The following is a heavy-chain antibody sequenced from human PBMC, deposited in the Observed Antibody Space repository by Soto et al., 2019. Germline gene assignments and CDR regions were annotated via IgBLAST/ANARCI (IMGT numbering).Heavy chain of an antibody. J-gene: IGHJ3*02. Sequence: SETLSLTCAVYGGSFSGYYWSWIRQPPGKGLEWIGEINHSGSTNYNPSLKSRVTISVDTSKNQFSLKLSSVTAADTAVYYCARVYKATTGAFDIWGQGTMVTVSS. CDR2: INHSGST. CDR3: ARVYKATTGAFDI. V-gene: IGHV4-34*01. CDR1: GGSFSGYY. D-gene: IGHD4-17*01.